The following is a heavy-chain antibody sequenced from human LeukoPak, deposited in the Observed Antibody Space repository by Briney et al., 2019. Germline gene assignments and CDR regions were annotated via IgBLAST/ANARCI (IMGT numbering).Heavy chain of an antibody. CDR1: GGSISSSY. D-gene: IGHD3-10*01. J-gene: IGHJ4*02. CDR3: VSTGSGSGGF. Sequence: SETQSLTCTVSGGSISSSYWSWIRQSPDKGLEWIGFFHNTARTSYTPSLQSRVTISGDTSKNQFSLELRSVTAADTAVYYCVSTGSGSGGFWGQGTLVTVSS. CDR2: FHNTART. V-gene: IGHV4-59*13.